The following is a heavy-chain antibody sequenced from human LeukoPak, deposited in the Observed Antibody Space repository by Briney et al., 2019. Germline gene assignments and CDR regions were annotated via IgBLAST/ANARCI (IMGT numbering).Heavy chain of an antibody. V-gene: IGHV3-13*01. D-gene: IGHD6-19*01. J-gene: IGHJ4*02. CDR1: GFSFSSYD. CDR3: AGAVAGTDEIDS. CDR2: IGSGGDT. Sequence: GGSLGLSCAGSGFSFSSYDMLWVRQATGKGLEWVSAIGSGGDTYYAGSVKGRFTISRESAKNSFYLQMNSLSAGDTAVYFCAGAVAGTDEIDSWGQGTLVTVSS.